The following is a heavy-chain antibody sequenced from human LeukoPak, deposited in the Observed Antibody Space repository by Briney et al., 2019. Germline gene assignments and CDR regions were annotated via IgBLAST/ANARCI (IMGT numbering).Heavy chain of an antibody. CDR2: ISSSGSTI. CDR3: ARPVATVTTPGFDY. D-gene: IGHD4-11*01. CDR1: GFTLSSYT. V-gene: IGHV3-48*01. Sequence: TGGSLRLSCAASGFTLSSYTMNWVRQAPGKGLEWVSYISSSGSTIYYADSVKGRFTISRDNAKNSLYLQMNSLRAEDTAVYYCARPVATVTTPGFDYWGQGTLVTVSS. J-gene: IGHJ4*02.